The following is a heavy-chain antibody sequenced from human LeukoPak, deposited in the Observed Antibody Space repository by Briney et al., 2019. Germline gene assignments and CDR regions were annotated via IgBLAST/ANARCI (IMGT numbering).Heavy chain of an antibody. CDR2: IRYDGSNK. D-gene: IGHD4-17*01. CDR3: AKDNYDYGDYDGGDY. CDR1: QFTFSSYG. V-gene: IGHV3-30*02. Sequence: GGSLRLSCADSQFTFSSYGMHWVRQPPGKGLEWVAFIRYDGSNKYYADSVKGRFTISRDNSRDTLHLQMNSLRAEDTAVYYCAKDNYDYGDYDGGDYWGQGTLVTVSS. J-gene: IGHJ4*02.